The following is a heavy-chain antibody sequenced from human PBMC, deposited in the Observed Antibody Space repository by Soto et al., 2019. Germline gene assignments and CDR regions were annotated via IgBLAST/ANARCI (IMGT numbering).Heavy chain of an antibody. J-gene: IGHJ4*02. D-gene: IGHD5-12*01. CDR3: ARAPTITTIFDY. CDR1: GFTVSNNY. Sequence: EVQLVESGGDLVQPGGSLRLSCAVSGFTVSNNYMSWVRQAPGMGLEWVSIIHSGGTTLYADFVKVRFTISRDDSKNILYLQMNSLRAEDTAVYYCARAPTITTIFDYWGQGALVAVSS. CDR2: IHSGGTT. V-gene: IGHV3-66*01.